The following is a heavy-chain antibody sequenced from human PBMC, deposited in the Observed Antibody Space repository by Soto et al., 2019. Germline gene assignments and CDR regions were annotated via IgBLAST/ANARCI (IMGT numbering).Heavy chain of an antibody. CDR2: INHSGST. CDR1: GGSFSVYY. D-gene: IGHD2-2*02. Sequence: SETLSLTCAVYGGSFSVYYWSWIRQPPGKGLEWIGEINHSGSTNYNPSLKSRVTISVDTSKNQFSLKLSSVTAADTAVYYCARRRYRSFDLWGKGTLDLGSS. J-gene: IGHJ5*02. V-gene: IGHV4-34*01. CDR3: ARRRYRSFDL.